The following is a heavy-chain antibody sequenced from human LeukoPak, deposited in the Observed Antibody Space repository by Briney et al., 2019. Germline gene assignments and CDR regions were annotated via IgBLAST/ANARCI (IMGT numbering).Heavy chain of an antibody. CDR3: ARLGPASSGWPESFDY. V-gene: IGHV1-69*13. Sequence: ASVKVSCKASGGTFSDYAIHWVRQAPGQGLEWMGGIFPISGPTNYAQKFQGRVTITADESTNTAYMELSSLRSEDTAVYYCARLGPASSGWPESFDYWGQGTLVTVSS. J-gene: IGHJ4*02. D-gene: IGHD6-19*01. CDR1: GGTFSDYA. CDR2: IFPISGPT.